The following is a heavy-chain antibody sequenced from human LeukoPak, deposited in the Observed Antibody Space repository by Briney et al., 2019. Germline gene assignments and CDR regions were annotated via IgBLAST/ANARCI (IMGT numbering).Heavy chain of an antibody. CDR3: ARIRAVIPYYYYGTDV. V-gene: IGHV4-39*01. J-gene: IGHJ6*02. CDR2: IYYSGST. Sequence: PSETLSLTCTVSGGSISSSSYYWGWIRQPPGKGLEWIGSIYYSGSTYYNPSLKSRVTISVDTSKNQFSLKLSSVTAADTAVYYCARIRAVIPYYYYGTDVWGQGTTVTVSS. D-gene: IGHD3-16*02. CDR1: GGSISSSSYY.